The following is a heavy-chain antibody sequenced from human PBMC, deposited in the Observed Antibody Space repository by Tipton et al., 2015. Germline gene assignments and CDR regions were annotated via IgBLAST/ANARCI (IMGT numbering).Heavy chain of an antibody. CDR2: VYPGGGT. CDR3: ASGCINFSCYYWFDP. V-gene: IGHV4-38-2*02. J-gene: IGHJ5*02. Sequence: LRLSCTISTYSISRDSYWGWIRQPPGKRLEWIGFVYPGGGTYYNPSLKSRVTILVDTTQNQVSLRLTSVTAADTAVYYCASGCINFSCYYWFDPWGPGTLVTVSS. D-gene: IGHD2-21*01. CDR1: TYSISRDSY.